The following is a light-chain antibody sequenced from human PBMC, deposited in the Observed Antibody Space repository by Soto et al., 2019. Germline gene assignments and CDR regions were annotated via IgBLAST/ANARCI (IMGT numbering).Light chain of an antibody. CDR1: QSINNY. J-gene: IGKJ1*01. CDR2: KAS. V-gene: IGKV1-5*03. CDR3: QQYESFPRT. Sequence: DLQMTQSPSTLSASVGDRVTITCRASQSINNYLAWYQQKPGKAPKLLIYKASTLESGVPSRFSGSGSGTEFPLSISSLQPDDFATYYCQQYESFPRTFGQGTKVEIK.